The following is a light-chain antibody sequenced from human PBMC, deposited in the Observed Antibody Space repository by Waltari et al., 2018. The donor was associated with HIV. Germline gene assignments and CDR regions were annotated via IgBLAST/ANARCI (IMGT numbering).Light chain of an antibody. CDR2: GNV. CDR3: AAWDDNLSGLV. J-gene: IGLJ2*01. Sequence: QSMLTQPPSASGAPGQRVTISCSGDRFNIGSNTVNWYRQIPGEAPKLLIYGNVQRPEGVPDRFAGSRSGTSASLAINGLRSEDEADYNCAAWDDNLSGLVFGGGTRLTVL. CDR1: RFNIGSNT. V-gene: IGLV1-44*01.